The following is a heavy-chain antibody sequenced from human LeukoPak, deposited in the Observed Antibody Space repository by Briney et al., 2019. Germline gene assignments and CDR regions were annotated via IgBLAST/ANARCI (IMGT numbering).Heavy chain of an antibody. V-gene: IGHV5-10-1*01. D-gene: IGHD6-19*01. J-gene: IGHJ4*02. Sequence: PGESLKISCKASGYSFTTYWIGWVRQMPGKGLEWMGRIDPSDSYTNYSPSFQGHVTIPADKSISTAYLQWSSLKASDTAMYYCARHVAVAGTPYYFDYWGQGTLVTVSS. CDR1: GYSFTTYW. CDR2: IDPSDSYT. CDR3: ARHVAVAGTPYYFDY.